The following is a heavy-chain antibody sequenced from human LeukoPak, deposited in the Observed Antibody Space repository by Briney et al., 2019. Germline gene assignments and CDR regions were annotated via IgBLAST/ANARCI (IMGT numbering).Heavy chain of an antibody. D-gene: IGHD4-17*01. CDR1: SGSISTSNYY. Sequence: NSSETLSLTCTVSSGSISTSNYYWSWIRQPPGKGLEWIGEINHSGSTNYNPSLKSRVTISVDTSKNQFSLKLSSVTAADTAVYYCASRGATTVTTRFDYWGQGTLVTVSS. CDR2: INHSGST. J-gene: IGHJ4*02. V-gene: IGHV4-39*01. CDR3: ASRGATTVTTRFDY.